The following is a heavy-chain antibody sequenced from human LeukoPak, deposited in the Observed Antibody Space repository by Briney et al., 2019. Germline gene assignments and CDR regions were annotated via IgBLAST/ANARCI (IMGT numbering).Heavy chain of an antibody. CDR1: GFTFSSYG. CDR3: AKETRGYSGYDPWGFDY. V-gene: IGHV3-30*18. Sequence: GGSLRLSCAASGFTFSSYGMHWARQAPGKGLEWVAVISYDGSNKYYADSVKGRFTISRDNSKNTLYLQMNSLRAEDTAVYYCAKETRGYSGYDPWGFDYWGQGTLVTVSS. J-gene: IGHJ4*02. CDR2: ISYDGSNK. D-gene: IGHD5-12*01.